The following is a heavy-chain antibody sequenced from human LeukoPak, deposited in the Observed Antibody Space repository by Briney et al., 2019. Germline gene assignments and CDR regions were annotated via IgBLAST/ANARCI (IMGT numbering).Heavy chain of an antibody. V-gene: IGHV3-15*05. Sequence: GGSLRLSCVGSGFIFNSAWVGWVRQVPGKGLEWVGRIKSKKDGGTADYAAPVKDRFTISRDDSKNTLFLQMNSLKTEDTAVYHCTTGLASAGHDGYWGQGTLVTVSS. D-gene: IGHD6-13*01. CDR3: TTGLASAGHDGY. CDR2: IKSKKDGGTA. J-gene: IGHJ4*02. CDR1: GFIFNSAW.